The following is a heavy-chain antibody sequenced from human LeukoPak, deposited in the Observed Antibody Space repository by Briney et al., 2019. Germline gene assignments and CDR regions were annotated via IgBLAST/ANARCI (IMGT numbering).Heavy chain of an antibody. J-gene: IGHJ3*02. V-gene: IGHV4-4*02. D-gene: IGHD1-26*01. CDR3: ARGMVGATNAFDI. CDR1: GGSISSRNW. CDR2: IYHSGST. Sequence: PSGTLSLTCAVSGGSISSRNWWSWVRQTPGKGLEWIGEIYHSGSTNYNPSLKSRVTISVDKSKNQFSLKLSSVTAADTAVYYCARGMVGATNAFDIWGQGTMVTVSS.